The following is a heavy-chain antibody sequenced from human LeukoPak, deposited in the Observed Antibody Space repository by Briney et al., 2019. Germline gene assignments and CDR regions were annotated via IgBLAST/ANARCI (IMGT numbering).Heavy chain of an antibody. V-gene: IGHV3-13*01. J-gene: IGHJ4*02. CDR1: GFTFDRYD. Sequence: GGSLRLSCAASGFTFDRYDMHWVRQATGKGLEWVSAIGNAADTYYPDSVKGRFTISRENAKNSLYLQMNALRAGDTAVYFCAGGRGQIINYWGQGTLVTVSS. CDR2: IGNAADT. CDR3: AGGRGQIINY.